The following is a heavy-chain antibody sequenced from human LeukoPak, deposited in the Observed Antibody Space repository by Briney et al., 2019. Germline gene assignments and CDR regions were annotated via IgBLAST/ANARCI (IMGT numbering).Heavy chain of an antibody. CDR2: INEGGGLT. V-gene: IGHV3-7*01. D-gene: IGHD6-19*01. CDR1: GFTFSSYG. CDR3: ARVGRSGWDFDH. Sequence: PGGTLRLSCAASGFTFSSYGMSWVRQAPGKGLEWLAIINEGGGLTYYEDSVKGRFTISRDNANNSLFLQLISLTVDDTAVYYCARVGRSGWDFDHWGQGTLVTVSS. J-gene: IGHJ4*02.